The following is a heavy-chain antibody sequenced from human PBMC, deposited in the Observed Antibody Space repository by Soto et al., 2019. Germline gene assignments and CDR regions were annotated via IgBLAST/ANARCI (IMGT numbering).Heavy chain of an antibody. D-gene: IGHD3-22*01. CDR3: ARGHFDSRGYSHALDY. CDR1: GGSISSGGYY. J-gene: IGHJ4*02. CDR2: IYYNGRT. V-gene: IGHV4-61*03. Sequence: SETLSLTCTVSGGSISSGGYYWSWTRQHPGKGLEWIGYIYYNGRTDSSPSLKSRVTISLDMSKNHVSLILKSVNIADSAIYYCARGHFDSRGYSHALDYWGQGIQVPVSS.